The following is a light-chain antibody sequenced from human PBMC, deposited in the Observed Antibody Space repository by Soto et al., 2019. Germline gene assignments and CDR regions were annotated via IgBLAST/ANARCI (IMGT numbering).Light chain of an antibody. CDR3: QQYKSYWT. Sequence: DIQMTQSPSTLSTSVGARVTITCRASQSISSWLAWYQQKPGKAPKLLIYDASSLESGVPSRFSGRGSGTEFTLTISSLQPDDFATYYCQQYKSYWTFGQGTKVDIK. V-gene: IGKV1-5*01. CDR2: DAS. CDR1: QSISSW. J-gene: IGKJ1*01.